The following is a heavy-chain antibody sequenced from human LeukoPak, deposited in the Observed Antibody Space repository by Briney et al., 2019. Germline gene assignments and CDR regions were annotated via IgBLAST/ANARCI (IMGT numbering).Heavy chain of an antibody. V-gene: IGHV1-69*05. J-gene: IGHJ4*02. D-gene: IGHD6-19*01. CDR2: IIPIFGTA. CDR3: ASISSGWHGVDY. Sequence: SVKVSCEVSGGTFSSYAISRVRQAPRQGLEWMGGIIPIFGTANYAQKFQGRVTTTTDESTSTAYMGLSSVRSEDTALYYSASISSGWHGVDYWGQGTLVTVSS. CDR1: GGTFSSYA.